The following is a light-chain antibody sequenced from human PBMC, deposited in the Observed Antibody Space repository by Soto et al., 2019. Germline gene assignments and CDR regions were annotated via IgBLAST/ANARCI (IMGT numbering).Light chain of an antibody. CDR3: QSYDSRVRVV. CDR2: GNS. Sequence: QSVLTQPPSVSGVPGQRVTISCTGSSSNIGAGYNVHWYQQLPGTAPKLLIYGNSNRPSRVPDRFSGSKSGTSASLAITGLQAEDEADYYCQSYDSRVRVVFGGGTKLTVL. CDR1: SSNIGAGYN. V-gene: IGLV1-40*01. J-gene: IGLJ2*01.